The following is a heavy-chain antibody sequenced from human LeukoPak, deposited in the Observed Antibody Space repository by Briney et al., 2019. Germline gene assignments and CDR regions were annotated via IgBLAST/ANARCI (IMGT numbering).Heavy chain of an antibody. CDR3: ARDAYSDASES. Sequence: GGSLRLSCAASGFTFSSYWMTWVRQAPGKGLEWVANLRPDGSGKYYVNSVRGRFTISRDNAKNLLYLQMNSLRAEDTAVYYCARDAYSDASESWGQGTLVTVSS. V-gene: IGHV3-7*01. J-gene: IGHJ5*02. CDR2: LRPDGSGK. D-gene: IGHD5-18*01. CDR1: GFTFSSYW.